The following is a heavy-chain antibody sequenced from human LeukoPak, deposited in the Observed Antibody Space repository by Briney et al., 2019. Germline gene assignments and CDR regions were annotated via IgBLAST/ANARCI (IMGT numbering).Heavy chain of an antibody. D-gene: IGHD1-26*01. CDR1: GGSFSGYY. CDR3: AREGSTDAFDI. J-gene: IGHJ3*02. V-gene: IGHV4-34*01. Sequence: SETLSLTCAVYGGSFSGYYWSWIRQPPGKGLEWIGEINHSGSTNYNPSLKSRVTISVDTSKNQFSLKLSSVTAADTAVYYCAREGSTDAFDIWGQGTMVTVSS. CDR2: INHSGST.